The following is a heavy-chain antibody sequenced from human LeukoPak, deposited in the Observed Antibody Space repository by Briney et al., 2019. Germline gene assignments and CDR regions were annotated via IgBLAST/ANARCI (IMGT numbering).Heavy chain of an antibody. D-gene: IGHD2-2*01. CDR2: ISSSGSGGNT. Sequence: GGSLRLSCVASGVTLSNYAMSWARQAPGKGLEWVSGISSSGSGGNTYYADSVKGRFTISRDNSKNTLYLQMNSLRAEDTAVYYCAREVIVVVPAATYYYYGMDVWGQGTTVTVSS. CDR3: AREVIVVVPAATYYYYGMDV. J-gene: IGHJ6*02. CDR1: GVTLSNYA. V-gene: IGHV3-23*01.